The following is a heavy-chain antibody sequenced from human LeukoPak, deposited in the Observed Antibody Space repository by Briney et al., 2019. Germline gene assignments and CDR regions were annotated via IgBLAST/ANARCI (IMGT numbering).Heavy chain of an antibody. CDR2: TIPIFGTA. Sequence: GASVKVSCKASGGTFSSYAIGWVRQAPGQGLEWMGGTIPIFGTANYAQKFQGRVTITADKSTSTAYMELRSLRSEDTAVYYCARELGLGYYDSSGFDYWGQGTLVTVSS. J-gene: IGHJ4*02. D-gene: IGHD3-22*01. V-gene: IGHV1-69*06. CDR1: GGTFSSYA. CDR3: ARELGLGYYDSSGFDY.